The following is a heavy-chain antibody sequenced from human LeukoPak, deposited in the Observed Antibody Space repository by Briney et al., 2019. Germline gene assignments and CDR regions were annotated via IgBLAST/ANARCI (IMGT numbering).Heavy chain of an antibody. CDR1: GFIFSSYW. D-gene: IGHD4-23*01. V-gene: IGHV3-7*01. CDR3: ARDDYGGDSIENAFDV. Sequence: GGSLRLSCAASGFIFSSYWMSWFRQAPGKGLEWVANIKQDGSQKYYVDSVKGRFTISRDNAKNSLYLQMNSLGAEDTAVYYCARDDYGGDSIENAFDVWGQGTLLTVSS. CDR2: IKQDGSQK. J-gene: IGHJ3*01.